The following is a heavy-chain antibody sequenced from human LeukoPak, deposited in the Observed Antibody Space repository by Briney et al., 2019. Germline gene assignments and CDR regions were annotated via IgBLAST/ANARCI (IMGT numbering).Heavy chain of an antibody. CDR3: ARVGRDYWYFDL. D-gene: IGHD2-15*01. V-gene: IGHV3-7*01. Sequence: PGGSLRLSCADSGFTFSSYWMSWVRQAPGKGLEWVANIKQDGSEKYYVDSVKGRFTISRDNAKNSLYLQMNSLRAEDTAVYYCARVGRDYWYFDLWGRGTLVTVSS. CDR2: IKQDGSEK. CDR1: GFTFSSYW. J-gene: IGHJ2*01.